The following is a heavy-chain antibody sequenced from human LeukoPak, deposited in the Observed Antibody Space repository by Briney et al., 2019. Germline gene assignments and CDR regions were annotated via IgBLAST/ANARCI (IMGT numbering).Heavy chain of an antibody. J-gene: IGHJ5*02. Sequence: SVTLSLTCAVYGVSFSGYYWSWIPQPPGKGLEWIGEINHGGSTNHNPSLKSRVTISVDTSKNQFSLKLSYVTAADTAVYYCATENIVVVPAAAYNWFDPWGQGTLVTVSS. CDR1: GVSFSGYY. CDR3: ATENIVVVPAAAYNWFDP. CDR2: INHGGST. D-gene: IGHD2-2*01. V-gene: IGHV4-34*01.